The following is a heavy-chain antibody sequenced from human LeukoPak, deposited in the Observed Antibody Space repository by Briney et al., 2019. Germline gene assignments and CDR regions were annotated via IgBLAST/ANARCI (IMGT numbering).Heavy chain of an antibody. J-gene: IGHJ4*02. V-gene: IGHV3-15*01. Sequence: PGGSLRLSCAASGFTFSNTWMSWVRQTPGKGLEWVGRIKSKADGGTSDYAAPVKGRFTISRDDSKNTLYLQMNSLKSEDTAVYYCTTGLYDLLTGYYSGFVDIDYWGQGTLVTVSS. CDR1: GFTFSNTW. CDR3: TTGLYDLLTGYYSGFVDIDY. D-gene: IGHD3-9*01. CDR2: IKSKADGGTS.